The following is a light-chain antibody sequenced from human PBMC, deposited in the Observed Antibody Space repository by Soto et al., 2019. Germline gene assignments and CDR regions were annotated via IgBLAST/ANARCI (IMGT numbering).Light chain of an antibody. CDR2: DPS. CDR1: QDITDY. J-gene: IGKJ4*01. Sequence: DIQMTQSPSSLSASVGDRVTITCQASQDITDYLHWYQQKPGKAPRLLIYDPSNLETGVPSRFSGSGSGTDFTFTISSLQPEDTAAYYCQQSEALVLSFGGGTKVEI. V-gene: IGKV1-33*01. CDR3: QQSEALVLS.